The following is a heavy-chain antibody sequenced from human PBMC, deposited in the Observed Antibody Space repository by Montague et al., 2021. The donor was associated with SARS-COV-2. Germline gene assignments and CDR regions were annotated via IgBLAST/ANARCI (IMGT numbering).Heavy chain of an antibody. CDR1: GGSISSYY. Sequence: SETLSLTCTVSGGSISSYYWSWILQPAGKGLVWIGGISTRGSTNYNPSLKSRVTMSVVKSNNQFSLKLSSLTAADTAVYYCAREAWLGAKTSASEYYGMDVWGQGTTVTVSS. D-gene: IGHD3-10*01. J-gene: IGHJ6*02. CDR3: AREAWLGAKTSASEYYGMDV. V-gene: IGHV4-4*07. CDR2: ISTRGST.